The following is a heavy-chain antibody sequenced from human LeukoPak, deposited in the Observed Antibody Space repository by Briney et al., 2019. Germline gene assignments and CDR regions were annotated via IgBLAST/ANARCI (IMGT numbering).Heavy chain of an antibody. Sequence: AGGSLRLSCAASGFTFDDYGMNWVRHAPGKVLEWVSGLNWNGDSTGYADSVRGRFTISRDNVKNSLYLQMNSLRAEDTAVYYCARGPAASGYYDSRGRYGYFDYWGQGTLVTVSS. CDR1: GFTFDDYG. V-gene: IGHV3-20*04. J-gene: IGHJ4*02. CDR3: ARGPAASGYYDSRGRYGYFDY. CDR2: LNWNGDST. D-gene: IGHD3-22*01.